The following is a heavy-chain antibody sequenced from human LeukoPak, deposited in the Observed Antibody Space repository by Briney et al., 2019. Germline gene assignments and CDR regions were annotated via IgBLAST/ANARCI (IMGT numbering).Heavy chain of an antibody. D-gene: IGHD1-26*01. CDR3: ARDPDNIEGANFHY. J-gene: IGHJ4*02. CDR2: ISGSGGST. Sequence: GGSLRLSCAASGFTFSSYAMSWVRQAPGKGLEWVAAISGSGGSTYYADSVKGRFTISRDNAKNSLFLQMNSLRGEDTAMYYCARDPDNIEGANFHYWGQGALVTVSS. V-gene: IGHV3-23*01. CDR1: GFTFSSYA.